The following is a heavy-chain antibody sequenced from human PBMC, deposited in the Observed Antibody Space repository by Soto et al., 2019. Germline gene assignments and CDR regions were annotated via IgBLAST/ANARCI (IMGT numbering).Heavy chain of an antibody. V-gene: IGHV3-30*03. CDR3: ATDGGWELPRGRGSDY. J-gene: IGHJ4*02. Sequence: QVQLVESGGGVVQPGRSLRLSCVASGFTFSNYGMHWVRQAPGKGLEWVAVISYDGSSQHYADSVKGRFTISRDNSKNTLYVQMKSLRAEDTAVYYCATDGGWELPRGRGSDYWGQGTLVTVSS. D-gene: IGHD1-26*01. CDR2: ISYDGSSQ. CDR1: GFTFSNYG.